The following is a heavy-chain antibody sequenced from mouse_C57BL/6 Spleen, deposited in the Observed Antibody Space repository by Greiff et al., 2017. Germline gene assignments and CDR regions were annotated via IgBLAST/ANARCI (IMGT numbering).Heavy chain of an antibody. CDR2: IDPENGDT. D-gene: IGHD1-1*02. CDR1: GFNIKDDY. J-gene: IGHJ4*01. V-gene: IGHV14-4*01. Sequence: EVQLQQSGAELVRPGASVKLSCTASGFNIKDDYMHWVKQRPEQGLEWIGWIDPENGDTEYASKFQGKATITAGTSSNTAYLQRSSLTSEDTAVYYGTTGWGTLYYYAMDYWGQGTSVTVSS. CDR3: TTGWGTLYYYAMDY.